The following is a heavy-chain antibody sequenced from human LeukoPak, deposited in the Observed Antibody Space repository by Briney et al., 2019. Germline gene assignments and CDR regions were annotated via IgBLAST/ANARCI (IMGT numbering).Heavy chain of an antibody. D-gene: IGHD3-10*01. CDR2: ISGSGGST. V-gene: IGHV3-23*01. CDR3: AKDKYYYGSGSTFDY. J-gene: IGHJ4*02. Sequence: GTLRLSCAASGFTFSSYGMSWVRQAPGKGLEWVSAISGSGGSTYYADSVKGRFTISRDNSKNTLYLQMNSLRAEDTAVYYCAKDKYYYGSGSTFDYWGQGTLVTVSS. CDR1: GFTFSSYG.